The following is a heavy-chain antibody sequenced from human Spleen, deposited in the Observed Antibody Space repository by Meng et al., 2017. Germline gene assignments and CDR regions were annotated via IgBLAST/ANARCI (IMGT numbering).Heavy chain of an antibody. CDR1: GACITTTSD. Sequence: QLQRRVAGPRHSKPSCPPSPITAVSGACITTTSDWSWVPQPPGNGLVWMREIYHNGSTNYNPSLKSRVTISVDKSKNQFSLKLSSVTAADTAVYYCARDGVVGAVNWFDPWGQGTLVTVSS. CDR3: ARDGVVGAVNWFDP. V-gene: IGHV4-4*02. D-gene: IGHD1-26*01. J-gene: IGHJ5*02. CDR2: IYHNGST.